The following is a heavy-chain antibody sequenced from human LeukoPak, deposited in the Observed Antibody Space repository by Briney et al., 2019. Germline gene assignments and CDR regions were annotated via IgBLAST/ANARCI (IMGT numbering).Heavy chain of an antibody. J-gene: IGHJ6*02. CDR1: GGSISSYY. CDR2: IYTSGST. Sequence: SETLSLTCTVSGGSISSYYWSWIRQPAGKGLEWIGRIYTSGSTNYNPSLKSRVTMSVDTSKNQFSLKLRSVTAADTAVYYCARDQRYSSGWASYYYYGMDVWGQGTTVTVSS. V-gene: IGHV4-4*07. CDR3: ARDQRYSSGWASYYYYGMDV. D-gene: IGHD6-19*01.